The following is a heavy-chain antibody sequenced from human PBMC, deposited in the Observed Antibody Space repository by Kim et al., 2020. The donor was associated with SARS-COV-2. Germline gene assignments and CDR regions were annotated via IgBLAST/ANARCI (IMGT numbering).Heavy chain of an antibody. CDR2: NK. J-gene: IGHJ4*02. V-gene: IGHV3-30*07. D-gene: IGHD3-10*01. Sequence: NKHSADSVKGRYTIPRDNTKNTLYLQMNSLRAEDTAVYFCAGYYYASGSPHWGQGTLVTVSS. CDR3: AGYYYASGSPH.